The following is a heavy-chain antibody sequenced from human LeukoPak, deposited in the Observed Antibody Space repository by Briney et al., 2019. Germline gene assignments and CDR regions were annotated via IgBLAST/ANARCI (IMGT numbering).Heavy chain of an antibody. CDR1: GFTLSSYW. CDR3: ARGRVSDY. V-gene: IGHV3-7*04. CDR2: IKQDGSEK. Sequence: GGSLRLSCAASGFTLSSYWMSWVRQAPGKGLEWVANIKQDGSEKYYVDSVKGRFTISRDTAKNSLYLQMNSLRAEDTAVYYCARGRVSDYWGQGTPVTVSS. D-gene: IGHD3-10*01. J-gene: IGHJ4*02.